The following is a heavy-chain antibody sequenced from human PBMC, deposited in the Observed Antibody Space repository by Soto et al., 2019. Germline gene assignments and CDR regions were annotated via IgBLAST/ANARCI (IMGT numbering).Heavy chain of an antibody. V-gene: IGHV3-33*01. J-gene: IGHJ3*02. Sequence: QVQLVESGGGVVQPGRSLRLSCAASGFTFSSYGMHWVRQAPDKGLEWVAVIWYDGSNKYYADSVKGRFTISRDNSKNTLYLQMNSLRAEDTAVYYCARDPPLSGRIAVPDAFDIWGQGTMVTVSS. D-gene: IGHD3-10*01. CDR2: IWYDGSNK. CDR1: GFTFSSYG. CDR3: ARDPPLSGRIAVPDAFDI.